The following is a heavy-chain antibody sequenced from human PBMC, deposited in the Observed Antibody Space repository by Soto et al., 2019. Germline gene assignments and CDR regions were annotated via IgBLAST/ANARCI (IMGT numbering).Heavy chain of an antibody. V-gene: IGHV4-39*01. J-gene: IGHJ4*02. CDR1: GASISSSSYY. D-gene: IGHD6-19*01. Sequence: SETLSLTCTVSGASISSSSYYWGWFRQPPGKGLEWIGIFYSSGSTYYNPSLKSRVTISVDTSKNQFSLHLSSMIAADTAVYYCTRRRSGLTYYFDFWGQGTLVTVSS. CDR2: FYSSGST. CDR3: TRRRSGLTYYFDF.